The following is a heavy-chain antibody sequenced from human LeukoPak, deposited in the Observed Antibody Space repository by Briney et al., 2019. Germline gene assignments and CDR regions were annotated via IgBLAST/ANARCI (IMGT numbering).Heavy chain of an antibody. CDR2: IYHSGST. CDR3: ARRLRKTFDAFDI. Sequence: SETLSLTCAVSGYSISSGYYWGWIRPPPGKGLEWIGSIYHSGSTYYNPSLKSRVTISVGTSKNQFSLKLSSVTAADTAVYYCARRLRKTFDAFDIWGQGTMVTVSS. D-gene: IGHD4-17*01. V-gene: IGHV4-38-2*01. CDR1: GYSISSGYY. J-gene: IGHJ3*02.